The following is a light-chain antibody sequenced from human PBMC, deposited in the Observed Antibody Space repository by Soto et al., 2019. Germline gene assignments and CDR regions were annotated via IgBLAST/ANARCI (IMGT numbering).Light chain of an antibody. CDR3: QQYYSSPPT. Sequence: DIVMTQSPDSLAVSLGERATINCKSSQSVLYSSNNENYLAWYQQKPGQPPSLLIYWASTRESGVPDRFSGSGSGTDFTLAISSLQAEDVAVYYGQQYYSSPPTVGQGTKVEIK. CDR2: WAS. V-gene: IGKV4-1*01. J-gene: IGKJ1*01. CDR1: QSVLYSSNNENY.